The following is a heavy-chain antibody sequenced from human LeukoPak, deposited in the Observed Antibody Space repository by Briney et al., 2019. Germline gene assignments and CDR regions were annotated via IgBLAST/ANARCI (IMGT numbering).Heavy chain of an antibody. V-gene: IGHV1-18*01. Sequence: ASVKVSCKASGYTFTSYGISWVRQAPGQGLEWMGWISAYNGNTNYAQKLQGRVTMTTDTSTSTAHMELRSLRSDDTAVYYCARSFWFGEFLDYWGQGTLVTVSS. J-gene: IGHJ4*02. CDR1: GYTFTSYG. CDR3: ARSFWFGEFLDY. D-gene: IGHD3-10*01. CDR2: ISAYNGNT.